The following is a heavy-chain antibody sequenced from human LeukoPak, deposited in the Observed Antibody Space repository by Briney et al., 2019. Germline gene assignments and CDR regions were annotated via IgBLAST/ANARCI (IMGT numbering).Heavy chain of an antibody. Sequence: ASVKVSCKASGYTSTSYGISWVRQAPGQGLEWMGWISAYNGNTNYAQKLQGRVTMTTDTSTSTAYMELRSLRSDDTAVYYCARELVRATTKNWFDPWGQGTLVTVSS. J-gene: IGHJ5*02. V-gene: IGHV1-18*01. CDR2: ISAYNGNT. CDR1: GYTSTSYG. D-gene: IGHD1-26*01. CDR3: ARELVRATTKNWFDP.